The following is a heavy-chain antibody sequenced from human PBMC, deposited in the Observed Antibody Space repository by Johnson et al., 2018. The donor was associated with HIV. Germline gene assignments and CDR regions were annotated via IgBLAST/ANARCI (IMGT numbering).Heavy chain of an antibody. V-gene: IGHV3-30*02. D-gene: IGHD1-7*01. CDR1: GFTFSNSA. J-gene: IGHJ3*02. Sequence: VQLVESGGGVVQPGGSLRLSCAASGFTFSNSAIHWVRQAPGTGLEWLAFLRYDGGNKYYADSVKGRFPISRDNSKNTLYLQMKSLRAEDTAVYYCAKGRSGTTASIDAFDIWGQGTMFTVSS. CDR3: AKGRSGTTASIDAFDI. CDR2: LRYDGGNK.